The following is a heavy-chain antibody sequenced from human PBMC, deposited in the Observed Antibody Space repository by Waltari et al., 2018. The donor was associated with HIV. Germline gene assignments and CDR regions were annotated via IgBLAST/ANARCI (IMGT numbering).Heavy chain of an antibody. Sequence: QLQLQESGPGLVKPSETLSLTCTVPGGSISSSSYYWGWIRQPPGKGLEVIGSINYSGSTYYNPALKSRGTGSVDTAKNQFSRKLSSVTAADTAVYYCARDRALLRLGELSPGAFDIWGQGTMVTVSS. CDR1: GGSISSSSYY. V-gene: IGHV4-39*07. J-gene: IGHJ3*02. D-gene: IGHD3-16*02. CDR2: INYSGST. CDR3: ARDRALLRLGELSPGAFDI.